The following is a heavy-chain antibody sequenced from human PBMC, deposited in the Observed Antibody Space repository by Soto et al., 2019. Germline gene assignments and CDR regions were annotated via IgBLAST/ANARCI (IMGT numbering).Heavy chain of an antibody. Sequence: ASVKVSCKVSGYTLTELSMHWVRQAPGKGLEWMGGFDPEDGETIYAQKFQGRVTMTEDTSTDTAYMELSSLRSGDTAVYYCAITNDFWSGYEFHYGMDVWGQGTTVTVSS. V-gene: IGHV1-24*01. J-gene: IGHJ6*02. CDR2: FDPEDGET. CDR3: AITNDFWSGYEFHYGMDV. D-gene: IGHD3-3*01. CDR1: GYTLTELS.